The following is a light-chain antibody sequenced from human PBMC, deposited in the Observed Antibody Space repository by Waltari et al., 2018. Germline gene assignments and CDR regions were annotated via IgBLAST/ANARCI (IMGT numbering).Light chain of an antibody. V-gene: IGLV3-1*01. CDR3: QALDRRTVEVV. CDR2: QNN. CDR1: KLANKN. Sequence: SYDLTQPPSVSVSPGQTASITCSGDKLANKNVCWYQQKPGQSPVLVIYQNNKRPSGIPERFSASNSGSTATLTMSGVQSTDEADYYCQALDRRTVEVVFGGGTRLAVL. J-gene: IGLJ2*01.